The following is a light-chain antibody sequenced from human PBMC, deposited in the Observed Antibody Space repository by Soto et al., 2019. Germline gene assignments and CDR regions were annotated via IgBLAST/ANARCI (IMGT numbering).Light chain of an antibody. CDR3: QQYGSSPT. J-gene: IGKJ1*01. CDR2: GAS. CDR1: QSVSSSY. Sequence: EIVLTQSPGTLSLSPGERATLSCRASQSVSSSYLAWYQQKPGQAPRLLIYGASSRATGIPDTFSGSGSGTHFTLTISRLEPEDFAVYYCQQYGSSPTFGQGTRWIS. V-gene: IGKV3-20*01.